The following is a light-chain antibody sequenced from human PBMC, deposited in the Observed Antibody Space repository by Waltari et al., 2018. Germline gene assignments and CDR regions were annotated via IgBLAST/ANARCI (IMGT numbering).Light chain of an antibody. V-gene: IGKV3-20*01. Sequence: EIVLTQSPGTASLSPGERVTLSCRASQSVGSSSFAWYQQKPGQAPRLVIYRASRRAPGIPDRFSGSGSGTDFSLTISRLEPEDFAVYYCQQHGTLPATFGQGTKVEIK. CDR3: QQHGTLPAT. CDR1: QSVGSSS. J-gene: IGKJ1*01. CDR2: RAS.